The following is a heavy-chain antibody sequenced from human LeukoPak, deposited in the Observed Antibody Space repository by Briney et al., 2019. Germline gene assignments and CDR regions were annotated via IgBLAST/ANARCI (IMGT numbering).Heavy chain of an antibody. J-gene: IGHJ4*02. CDR2: IYHSGST. CDR3: ATGYSSTWYYFDY. CDR1: GDSISSYY. V-gene: IGHV4-59*01. Sequence: PSKTLSLTCTVSGDSISSYYWSWIRQPPGKGLEWIGYIYHSGSTNYNPSLKSRVTISADTSKDQFSLKLASVTAADTAVYYCATGYSSTWYYFDYWGQGTLVTVSS. D-gene: IGHD6-13*01.